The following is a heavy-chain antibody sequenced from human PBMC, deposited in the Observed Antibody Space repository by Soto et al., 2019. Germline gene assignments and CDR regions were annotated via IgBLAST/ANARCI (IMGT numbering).Heavy chain of an antibody. CDR1: GFSLTSHHMG. D-gene: IGHD4-17*01. CDR3: AHAGDYDLLSFDH. J-gene: IGHJ4*02. Sequence: QITLRESGPALVRPAQTLTLTCTFSGFSLTSHHMGVAWIRQPPGTAMEWLALIYWDDDERFNPSLKDRLAISKDTSKNQVVLTMTNMGPLDTATYFCAHAGDYDLLSFDHWGPGTLVTVSS. V-gene: IGHV2-5*02. CDR2: IYWDDDE.